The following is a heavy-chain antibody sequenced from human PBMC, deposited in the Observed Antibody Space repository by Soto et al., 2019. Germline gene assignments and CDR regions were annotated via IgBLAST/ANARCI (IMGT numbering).Heavy chain of an antibody. D-gene: IGHD6-6*01. CDR3: AKGTDYSSSFYYGMDV. J-gene: IGHJ6*02. V-gene: IGHV3-30*18. Sequence: ESGGGVVQPGRSLRLSCAASGFTFSSYGMHWVRQAPGKGPEWVAVISYDGSNKYYADSVKGRFTISRDNSKNTLYLQMNSLRAEDTAVYYCAKGTDYSSSFYYGMDVWGQGTTVTVSS. CDR2: ISYDGSNK. CDR1: GFTFSSYG.